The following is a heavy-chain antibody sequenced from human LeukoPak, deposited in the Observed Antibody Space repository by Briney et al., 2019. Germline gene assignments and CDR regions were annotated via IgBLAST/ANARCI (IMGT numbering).Heavy chain of an antibody. J-gene: IGHJ3*02. CDR2: ISNDGNRK. D-gene: IGHD3-22*01. CDR1: EFTFTRDH. CDR3: ASAMYYYDSSGHYAFDI. Sequence: GRSLRLSCAASEFTFTRDHMHWVRQAPGKGLEWVAGISNDGNRKYYADSVQGRFTISRDNSKNTLFLQMNSLRAEDTAVYYCASAMYYYDSSGHYAFDIWGQGTMVTVSS. V-gene: IGHV3-30-3*01.